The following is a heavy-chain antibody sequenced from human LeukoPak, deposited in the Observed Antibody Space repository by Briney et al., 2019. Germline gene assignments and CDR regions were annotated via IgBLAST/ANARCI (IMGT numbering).Heavy chain of an antibody. D-gene: IGHD2-2*01. CDR3: ARHPHQYCSSTSCSPHFDY. Sequence: GESLKISCKGSGYSFTSYWIGWVRQMPGKGLEWMGIIYPGDSDTRYSPSFQGQVTISADKSISTAYLQWSSLKASDTAMYYCARHPHQYCSSTSCSPHFDYWGQGTLVTVSS. J-gene: IGHJ4*02. V-gene: IGHV5-51*01. CDR2: IYPGDSDT. CDR1: GYSFTSYW.